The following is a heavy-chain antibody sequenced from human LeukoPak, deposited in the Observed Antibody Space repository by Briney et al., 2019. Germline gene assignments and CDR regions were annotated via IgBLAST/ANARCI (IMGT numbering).Heavy chain of an antibody. J-gene: IGHJ4*02. Sequence: PSETLSLTCTVSGGSISSSSYYWGWIRQPPGKGLEWIGSIYYSGSTYYNPSLKSRVTISVDTSKNQFSLKLSSVTAADTAVYYCARGLRGYSYGYKLGYYFDYWGQGTLVTVSS. CDR3: ARGLRGYSYGYKLGYYFDY. D-gene: IGHD5-18*01. CDR1: GGSISSSSYY. V-gene: IGHV4-39*07. CDR2: IYYSGST.